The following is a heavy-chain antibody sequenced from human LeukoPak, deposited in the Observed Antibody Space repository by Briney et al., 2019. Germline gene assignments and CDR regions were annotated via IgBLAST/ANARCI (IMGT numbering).Heavy chain of an antibody. J-gene: IGHJ4*02. CDR1: GGTFSSYA. V-gene: IGHV1-69*13. CDR2: IIPIFGTA. CDR3: ASTYYYDSSGYASFYYFDY. Sequence: ASVTVSCTASGGTFSSYAISWVRQAPGQGLEWMGGIIPIFGTANYAQKFQGRATITADESTSTAYMELSSLRSEDTAVYYCASTYYYDSSGYASFYYFDYWGQGTLVTVSS. D-gene: IGHD3-22*01.